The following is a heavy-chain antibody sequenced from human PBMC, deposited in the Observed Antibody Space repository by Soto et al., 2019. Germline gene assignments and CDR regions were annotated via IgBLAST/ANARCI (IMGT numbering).Heavy chain of an antibody. J-gene: IGHJ6*03. CDR2: INSDGSST. CDR3: ARVPVLEWDRPDYYYMDV. V-gene: IGHV3-74*01. CDR1: GFTFSSYW. D-gene: IGHD3-3*01. Sequence: GGSLRLSCAASGFTFSSYWMHWVRQAPGKGLVWVSRINSDGSSTSYADSVKGRFTISRDNAKNTLYLQMNSLRAEDTAVYYCARVPVLEWDRPDYYYMDVWGKGTTVTVSS.